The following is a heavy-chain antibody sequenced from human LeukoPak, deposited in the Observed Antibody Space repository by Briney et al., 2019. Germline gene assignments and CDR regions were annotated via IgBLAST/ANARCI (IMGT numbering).Heavy chain of an antibody. V-gene: IGHV3-23*01. CDR2: TSDRGDYT. Sequence: GGSLRLSCAASGFTFSSYSMSWVRKAPGKGLEWVSGTSDRGDYTYYADSVKGRFTISRDTSKNTLYLQMNSLRAEDTALYFCAKKAQYDGHYPLDYWGQGTLVTVSA. J-gene: IGHJ4*02. D-gene: IGHD4/OR15-4a*01. CDR3: AKKAQYDGHYPLDY. CDR1: GFTFSSYS.